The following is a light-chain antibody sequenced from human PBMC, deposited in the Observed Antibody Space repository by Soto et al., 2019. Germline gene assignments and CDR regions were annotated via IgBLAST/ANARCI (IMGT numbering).Light chain of an antibody. J-gene: IGKJ2*01. CDR2: GAS. CDR1: QSVSSN. V-gene: IGKV3-15*01. CDR3: QQYNNWPL. Sequence: EIVMTQSPATLSVSPGERATLSCRASQSVSSNLAWYQQKPGQAPRLLIYGASTRATGIPARFSGSGSGTEFTLTISSLQSEDFSVYYCQQYNNWPLFGRWTKLEIK.